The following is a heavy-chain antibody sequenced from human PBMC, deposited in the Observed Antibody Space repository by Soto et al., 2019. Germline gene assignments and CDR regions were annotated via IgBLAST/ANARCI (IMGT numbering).Heavy chain of an antibody. CDR1: GFTFDDYA. Sequence: GGSLRLSCAASGFTFDDYAMHWVRQAPGKGLEWVSLISWDGGSTYYADSVKGRFTISRDNSKNSLYLQMNSLRAGDTALYYCAKDTANGDYFDYWGQGTLVTVSS. J-gene: IGHJ4*02. V-gene: IGHV3-43D*03. D-gene: IGHD4-17*01. CDR2: ISWDGGST. CDR3: AKDTANGDYFDY.